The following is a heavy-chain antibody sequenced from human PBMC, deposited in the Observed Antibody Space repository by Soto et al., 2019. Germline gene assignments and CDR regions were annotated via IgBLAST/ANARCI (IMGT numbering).Heavy chain of an antibody. Sequence: GASVKVSCKXSGYTFTGYYMHWVRQAPGQGLEWMGWINPNSGGTNYAQKFQGWVTMTRDTSISTAYMELSRLRSDDTAVYYCATQRDYGDYGAFDYWGQGTLVTVSS. CDR3: ATQRDYGDYGAFDY. CDR2: INPNSGGT. D-gene: IGHD4-17*01. CDR1: GYTFTGYY. J-gene: IGHJ4*02. V-gene: IGHV1-2*04.